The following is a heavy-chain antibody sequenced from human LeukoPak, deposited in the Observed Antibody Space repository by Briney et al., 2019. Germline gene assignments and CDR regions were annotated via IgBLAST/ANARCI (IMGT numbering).Heavy chain of an antibody. J-gene: IGHJ6*02. D-gene: IGHD3-10*01. CDR2: ISGTGGNT. Sequence: PGGSLRLSCAASGFTFSSYAMSWVRQAPGKGLEWVSGISGTGGNTYYTDSVKGRFTISRDNAKNSLYLQMNSLRAEDTAVYYCATDGSGSISYYYGMDVWGQGTTVTVSS. V-gene: IGHV3-23*01. CDR1: GFTFSSYA. CDR3: ATDGSGSISYYYGMDV.